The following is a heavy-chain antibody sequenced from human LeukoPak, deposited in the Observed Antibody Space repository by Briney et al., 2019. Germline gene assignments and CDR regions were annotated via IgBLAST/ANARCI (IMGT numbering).Heavy chain of an antibody. CDR2: IKQDGSEK. CDR1: GFTFSSYW. V-gene: IGHV3-7*01. D-gene: IGHD2-21*02. CDR3: ARDGDPVAFDI. Sequence: GGSLRLSCAASGFTFSSYWMSWVRQAPGKGLEWVANIKQDGSEKYYVDSVKGRFTISRDNAKNSLDLQMNSLRAEDTAVYYCARDGDPVAFDIWGQGTMVTVSS. J-gene: IGHJ3*02.